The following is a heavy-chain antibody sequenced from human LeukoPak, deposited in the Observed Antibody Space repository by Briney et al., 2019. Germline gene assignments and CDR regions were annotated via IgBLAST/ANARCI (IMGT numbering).Heavy chain of an antibody. CDR2: ISYDGSNE. Sequence: GGSLRLSCAASGFPFSSFDMHWVRQAPGKGLEWVAFISYDGSNEYYADSVKGRFTISRDNSKNTLYLQMNSLRDEDTAVYYCARDTNWAFDYWGQGTLVTVSS. J-gene: IGHJ4*02. V-gene: IGHV3-30*03. CDR3: ARDTNWAFDY. D-gene: IGHD1-1*01. CDR1: GFPFSSFD.